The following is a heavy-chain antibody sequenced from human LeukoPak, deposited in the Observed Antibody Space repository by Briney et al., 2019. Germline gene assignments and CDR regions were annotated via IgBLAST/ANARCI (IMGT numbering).Heavy chain of an antibody. Sequence: PAGSLGLSCVASGLTFRSSSMHCVRQAPGKGLEWLAFIRYDVSTKYYVDSVKGRFTVSRDNSKSTLYLQMNSLRAEDTAVYYCAHPDFWGQGTLVTVSS. CDR3: AHPDF. CDR2: IRYDVSTK. V-gene: IGHV3-30*02. CDR1: GLTFRSSS. J-gene: IGHJ4*02.